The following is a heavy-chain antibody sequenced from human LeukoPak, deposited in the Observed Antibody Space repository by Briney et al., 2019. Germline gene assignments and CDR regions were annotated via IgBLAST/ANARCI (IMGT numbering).Heavy chain of an antibody. CDR2: INPNSGGT. CDR3: ARARPDYVWRSYRRDAFDI. Sequence: ASVKVSCKAAGYTFTGYYMHWERQAPGQGLEWMGWINPNSGGTNYAQKFQGRVTMTRDTSISTAYMELSRLRSDDTAVYYCARARPDYVWRSYRRDAFDIWGHGTMVTVSS. D-gene: IGHD3-16*02. CDR1: GYTFTGYY. J-gene: IGHJ3*02. V-gene: IGHV1-2*02.